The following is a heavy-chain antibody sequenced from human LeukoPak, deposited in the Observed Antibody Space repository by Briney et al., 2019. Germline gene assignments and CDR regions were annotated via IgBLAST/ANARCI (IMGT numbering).Heavy chain of an antibody. J-gene: IGHJ4*02. Sequence: GGSLRLSCAASGFTFSSYAMSWVCQAPGKGLEWVSSISGGGGSTYHADSVKGRFTISRDNSKNMLYLQMNSLRAEDTAVYYCVREDTPATANYWGQGTLVTISS. CDR1: GFTFSSYA. V-gene: IGHV3-23*01. CDR2: ISGGGGST. CDR3: VREDTPATANY. D-gene: IGHD2-21*02.